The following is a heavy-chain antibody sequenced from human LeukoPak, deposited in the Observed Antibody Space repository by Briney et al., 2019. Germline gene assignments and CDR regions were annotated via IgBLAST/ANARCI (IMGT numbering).Heavy chain of an antibody. CDR1: GGSISSYY. Sequence: KSSETLSLTCTVSGGSISSYYWSWIRQPPGKGLEWIGYIYTSGSTNYNPSLKSRVTISVDTSKNQFSLELSSVTAADTAVYYCARLKQQLSPFDYWGQGTLVTVSS. D-gene: IGHD6-13*01. CDR3: ARLKQQLSPFDY. V-gene: IGHV4-4*09. CDR2: IYTSGST. J-gene: IGHJ4*02.